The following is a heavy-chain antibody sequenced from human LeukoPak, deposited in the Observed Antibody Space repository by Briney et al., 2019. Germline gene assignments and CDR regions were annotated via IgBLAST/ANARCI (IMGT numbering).Heavy chain of an antibody. CDR2: ISSGSTYI. CDR3: VSYDSSGYASFDY. V-gene: IGHV3-21*01. CDR1: GFTFSTYS. D-gene: IGHD3-22*01. Sequence: GGSLRLSCAASGFTFSTYSMNWVRQAPGKGLEWVSSISSGSTYIFYADSAKGRFTISRDNAKNSLYLQMNSLRAEDTAMYYCVSYDSSGYASFDYWGQGTLVTVSS. J-gene: IGHJ4*02.